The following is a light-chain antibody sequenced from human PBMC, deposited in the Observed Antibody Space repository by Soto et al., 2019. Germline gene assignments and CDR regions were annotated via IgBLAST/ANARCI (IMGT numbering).Light chain of an antibody. V-gene: IGLV2-14*01. Sequence: QSVLTQPASVSRSPGQSITISCTGTSSDVGGYNYVSWYQQYPGKAPKVMIFDVSNRPSGVSDRFSGSKSGNTAFLTISGLQAEDEADYYCSSYTSSSTRLFGGGTKLTVL. CDR1: SSDVGGYNY. CDR3: SSYTSSSTRL. J-gene: IGLJ3*02. CDR2: DVS.